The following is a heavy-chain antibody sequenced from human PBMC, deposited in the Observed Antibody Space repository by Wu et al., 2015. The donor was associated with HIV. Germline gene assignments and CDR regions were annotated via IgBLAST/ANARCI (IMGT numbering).Heavy chain of an antibody. CDR1: GGTLRSYA. Sequence: QVQLVQSGAEVKKPGSSVKVSCKASGGTLRSYAINWVRQAPGQGLEWMGVFITIFGTAEYAQKFQGRVTITTDESTSTVHMEVSSLRSEDTAVYYCAREYYHDSITYFDYSSGMDVVGPRDHGHRII. CDR2: FITIFGTA. D-gene: IGHD3-22*01. J-gene: IGHJ6*02. V-gene: IGHV1-69*05. CDR3: AREYYHDSITYFDYSSGMDV.